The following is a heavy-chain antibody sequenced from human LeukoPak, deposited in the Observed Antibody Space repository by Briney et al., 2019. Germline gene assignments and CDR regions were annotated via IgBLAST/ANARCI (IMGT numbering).Heavy chain of an antibody. CDR2: IKQDGSEK. CDR1: GFTFSSYW. D-gene: IGHD5-18*01. CDR3: ARGNRGYSYGQFDY. Sequence: GGSLRLSCAASGFTFSSYWMSWVRQAPGKGLEWVANIKQDGSEKYYVDSVKGRFTISRDNAKNSLYLQMNSLRAEDTAVYYCARGNRGYSYGQFDYWGQGTLVTVSS. J-gene: IGHJ4*02. V-gene: IGHV3-7*01.